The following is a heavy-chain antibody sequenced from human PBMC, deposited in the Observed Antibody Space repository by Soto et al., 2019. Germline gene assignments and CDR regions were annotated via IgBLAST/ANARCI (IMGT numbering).Heavy chain of an antibody. Sequence: SVKVSCKASGGSFSNFAISWVRQAPGQALEWMGGIIPIFATGNYAQKFQGRVTITADGSTSTAYMELSSLTSEDTAVYYCASASYDIPDSYYYYYGMDVWGQGTTVTVSS. CDR2: IIPIFATG. V-gene: IGHV1-69*13. CDR1: GGSFSNFA. CDR3: ASASYDIPDSYYYYYGMDV. J-gene: IGHJ6*02. D-gene: IGHD3-9*01.